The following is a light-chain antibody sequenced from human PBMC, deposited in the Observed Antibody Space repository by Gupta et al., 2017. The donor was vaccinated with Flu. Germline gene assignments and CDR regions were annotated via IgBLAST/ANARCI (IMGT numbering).Light chain of an antibody. CDR1: SSNIGKYY. CDR3: AAWDDSRTGHWV. CDR2: KNN. J-gene: IGLJ3*02. V-gene: IGLV1-47*01. Sequence: QSVLTQAPSASGTPGQRVTISCSGSSSNIGKYYVYWYQHLPGTPPKLLIYKNNQRPSGVPDRFSGSKSGTSASLAISGLRSDDEADYFCAAWDDSRTGHWVFGGGTKLTVL.